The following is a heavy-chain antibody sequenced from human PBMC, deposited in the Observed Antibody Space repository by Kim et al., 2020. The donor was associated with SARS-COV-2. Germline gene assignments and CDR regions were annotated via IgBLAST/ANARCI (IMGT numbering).Heavy chain of an antibody. V-gene: IGHV3-9*01. CDR3: AKDYDFWSGLLVY. D-gene: IGHD3-3*01. CDR2: ISWNSGSI. Sequence: GGSLRLSCAASGFTFGDYDMHWVRQAPGKGLEWVSGISWNSGSIGYADSVKGRFTISRDNAKNSLYLQMNSLRAEDTALYYCAKDYDFWSGLLVYWGQGT. CDR1: GFTFGDYD. J-gene: IGHJ4*02.